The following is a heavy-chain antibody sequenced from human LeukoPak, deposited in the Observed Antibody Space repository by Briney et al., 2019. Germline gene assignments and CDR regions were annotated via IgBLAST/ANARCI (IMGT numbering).Heavy chain of an antibody. CDR3: ARDPTRGYSYGYEDY. J-gene: IGHJ4*02. D-gene: IGHD5-18*01. CDR1: GFTFSNYW. V-gene: IGHV3-7*01. CDR2: MKQDGSEK. Sequence: PGGSLRLSCVASGFTFSNYWMSWVRQAPGKGLEWVANMKQDGSEKYYVDSVKGRFTISRDNAKNSLYLQMNSLRAEDTALYYCARDPTRGYSYGYEDYWGQGTLVTVSS.